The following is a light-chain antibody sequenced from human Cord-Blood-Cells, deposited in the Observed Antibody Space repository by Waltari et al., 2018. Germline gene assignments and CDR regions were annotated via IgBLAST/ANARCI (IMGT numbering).Light chain of an antibody. CDR3: CSYAGSYTWV. CDR2: DVS. Sequence: QSALPQPRSVSGSPGQSVTISCTGTRSDVGGYNYFSWYQQHPGKAPKLMIYDVSKRPSGVPDRFSGSKSGNTASLTISGLQAEDEADYYCCSYAGSYTWVFGGGTKLTVL. J-gene: IGLJ3*02. CDR1: RSDVGGYNY. V-gene: IGLV2-11*01.